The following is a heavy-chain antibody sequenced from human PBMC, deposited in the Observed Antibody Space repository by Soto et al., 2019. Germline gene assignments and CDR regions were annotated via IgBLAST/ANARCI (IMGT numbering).Heavy chain of an antibody. D-gene: IGHD5-18*01. CDR2: IIPIFGTA. CDR3: ARVDTAMANFDY. J-gene: IGHJ4*02. CDR1: GGTFSSYA. V-gene: IGHV1-69*13. Sequence: SVKVSCKASGGTFSSYAISWVRQAPGQGLEWMGGIIPIFGTANYAQKFQGRVTITADESTSTAYMELSSLRSEDTAVYYCARVDTAMANFDYWGQGTLVTVSS.